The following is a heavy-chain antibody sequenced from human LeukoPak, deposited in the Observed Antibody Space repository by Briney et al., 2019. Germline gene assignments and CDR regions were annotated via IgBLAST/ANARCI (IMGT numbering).Heavy chain of an antibody. CDR2: IPTSGST. Sequence: PSETLSLTCTVSGGSFSSGRYYWSWIRQPAGKGLEWIGRIPTSGSTNYNPSLKSRVTISVDTSKNQFSLKLTSVTAADTAVYFCARSARGEMKDWYFDLWGRGTLVTVSS. CDR3: ARSARGEMKDWYFDL. V-gene: IGHV4-61*02. J-gene: IGHJ2*01. CDR1: GGSFSSGRYY. D-gene: IGHD3-16*01.